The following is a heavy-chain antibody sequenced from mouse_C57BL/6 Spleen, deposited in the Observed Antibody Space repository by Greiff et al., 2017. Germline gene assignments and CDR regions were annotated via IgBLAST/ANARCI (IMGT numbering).Heavy chain of an antibody. J-gene: IGHJ2*01. CDR3: ASSTMVTTNYFDY. CDR1: GYTFTSYW. CDR2: IDPSDSET. V-gene: IGHV1-52*01. Sequence: QVHVKQSGAELVRPGSSVKLSCKASGYTFTSYWMHWVKQRPIQGLEWIGNIDPSDSETHYNQKFKDKATLTVDKSSSTAYMQLSSLTSEDSAVYYCASSTMVTTNYFDYWGQGTTLTVSS. D-gene: IGHD2-2*01.